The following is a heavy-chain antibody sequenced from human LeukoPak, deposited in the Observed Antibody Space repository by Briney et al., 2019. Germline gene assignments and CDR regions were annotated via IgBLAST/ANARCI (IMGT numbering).Heavy chain of an antibody. V-gene: IGHV3-23*01. Sequence: GGSLRLSCATSGFTFSINAMSWVRQAPGKGLEWVSVISDGGHTTHYADSVKGRFTISRDNSKNTLYLQMNSLRAEDTATYYCAKVGIVVAGDCYDYWGQGTLVTVSS. CDR1: GFTFSINA. CDR2: ISDGGHTT. CDR3: AKVGIVVAGDCYDY. D-gene: IGHD3-22*01. J-gene: IGHJ4*02.